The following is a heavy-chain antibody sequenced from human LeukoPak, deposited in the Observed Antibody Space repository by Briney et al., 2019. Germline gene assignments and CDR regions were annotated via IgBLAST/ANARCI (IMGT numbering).Heavy chain of an antibody. CDR2: IATSGRNT. V-gene: IGHV3-23*01. J-gene: IGHJ3*01. Sequence: GVSLRLSCAASGFNFNDAAMTWVRQAPGKGLEWVSLIATSGRNTYYTDSVRGRFTISRDNSKKTLSLQMNSLRVEDTAIYYCAKDIQLSAWGLGTIVTVSS. CDR1: GFNFNDAA. CDR3: AKDIQLSA. D-gene: IGHD5-24*01.